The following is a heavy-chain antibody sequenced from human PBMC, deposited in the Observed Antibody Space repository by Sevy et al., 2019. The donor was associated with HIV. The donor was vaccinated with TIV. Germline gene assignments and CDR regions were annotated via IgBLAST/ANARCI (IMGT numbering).Heavy chain of an antibody. CDR3: ARDCISTSPHNWFDP. V-gene: IGHV4-30-4*01. CDR2: IYYSGTT. J-gene: IGHJ5*02. CDR1: GGSISSGDYY. Sequence: SETLSLTCTVSGGSISSGDYYWTWIRQSPGKGLEWLGYIYYSGTTYYNPSLKSLVTISVDTSKNQFSLRLSSVTTADTAVYYCARDCISTSPHNWFDPWGQGTLVTVSS. D-gene: IGHD2-2*01.